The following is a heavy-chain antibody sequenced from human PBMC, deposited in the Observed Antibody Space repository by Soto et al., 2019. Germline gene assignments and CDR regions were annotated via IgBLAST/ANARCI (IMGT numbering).Heavy chain of an antibody. D-gene: IGHD4-4*01. CDR3: VRGGSNYAS. CDR1: GFTFSDSW. CDR2: IKPDESEK. V-gene: IGHV3-7*01. Sequence: EVQLLESGGGLVQPRGSLRLSCAASGFTFSDSWMTWVRQAPGKGLEWVARIKPDESEKKYADSVKGRFSISRDNAKNSMYLQMDSLRGEDTAVYYCVRGGSNYASWGQGTLVTVSS. J-gene: IGHJ5*02.